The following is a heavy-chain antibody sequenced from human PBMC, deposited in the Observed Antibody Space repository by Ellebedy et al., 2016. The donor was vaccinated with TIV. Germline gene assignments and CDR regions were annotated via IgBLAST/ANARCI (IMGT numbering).Heavy chain of an antibody. J-gene: IGHJ4*02. D-gene: IGHD5-12*01. V-gene: IGHV3-7*03. CDR1: GFTFSNYW. CDR2: IKQDGSEK. CDR3: ARGGYGRPFDC. Sequence: PGGSLRLSCAASGFTFSNYWMKWVRQAPGKGLEWVANIKQDGSEKYYVDSVKGRFTISRDNAKNSLFLQMNSLRVEDTAVYFCARGGYGRPFDCWGQGTLVTVSS.